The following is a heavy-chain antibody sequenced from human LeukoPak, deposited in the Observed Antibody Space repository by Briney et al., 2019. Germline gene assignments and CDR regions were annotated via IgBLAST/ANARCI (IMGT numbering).Heavy chain of an antibody. CDR1: GFTFSSYG. CDR3: AREEDTTMVIGY. D-gene: IGHD5-18*01. V-gene: IGHV3-30*03. Sequence: PGRSLRLSCAASGFTFSSYGMHWVRQAPGKGLEWVAVISYDGSNKYYADSVKGRFTISRDNSKNTLYLQMNSLRAEDTAVYYCAREEDTTMVIGYWGQGTLVTVSS. J-gene: IGHJ4*02. CDR2: ISYDGSNK.